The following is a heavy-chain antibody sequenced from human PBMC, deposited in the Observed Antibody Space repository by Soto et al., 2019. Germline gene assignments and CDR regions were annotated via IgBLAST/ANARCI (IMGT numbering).Heavy chain of an antibody. CDR2: IYYSGST. CDR1: GGSISSYY. Sequence: SETLSLTCTVSGGSISSYYWSWIRQPPGKGLEWIGYIYYSGSTNYNPSLKSRVTISVDTSKNQFSLKLSSVTAADTAVYYCARVHFWSGYYLHWFDPWGQRTLVTVSS. V-gene: IGHV4-59*01. D-gene: IGHD3-3*02. CDR3: ARVHFWSGYYLHWFDP. J-gene: IGHJ5*02.